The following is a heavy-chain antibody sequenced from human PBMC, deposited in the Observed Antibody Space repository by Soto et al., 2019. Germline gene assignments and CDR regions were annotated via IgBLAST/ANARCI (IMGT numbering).Heavy chain of an antibody. CDR1: GFNFNSYT. J-gene: IGHJ6*02. V-gene: IGHV3-21*01. Sequence: EVQLVESGGGLVKPGGSLRLSCAASGFNFNSYTINWVRQAPGKRLEWLSSISSSGYIFSTDSVRGRFTISRDNAKNSVYLHINSLRAEDTAVYFCARDCSGGSCYPGMAVWGQGTTVTVSS. D-gene: IGHD2-15*01. CDR3: ARDCSGGSCYPGMAV. CDR2: ISSSGYI.